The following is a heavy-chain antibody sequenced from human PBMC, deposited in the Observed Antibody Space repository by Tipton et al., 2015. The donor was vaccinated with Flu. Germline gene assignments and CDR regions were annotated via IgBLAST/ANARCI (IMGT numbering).Heavy chain of an antibody. CDR2: IYTSGST. Sequence: TLSLTCTVSGGSISSYYWSWIRQPAGKGLEWIGRIYTSGSTNYNPSLKSRVTMSVDTSKNQFSLKLSSVTAADTAVYHCARDANYDILTGYHGMDVWGQGTTVTVSS. V-gene: IGHV4-4*07. CDR3: ARDANYDILTGYHGMDV. CDR1: GGSISSYY. J-gene: IGHJ6*02. D-gene: IGHD3-9*01.